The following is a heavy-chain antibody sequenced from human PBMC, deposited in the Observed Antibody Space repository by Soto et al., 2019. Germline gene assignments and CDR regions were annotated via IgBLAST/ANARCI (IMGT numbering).Heavy chain of an antibody. CDR1: GFTFSSYA. D-gene: IGHD6-19*01. CDR3: AKETEYSSGRDDFDY. CDR2: ISGSGIST. V-gene: IGHV3-23*01. J-gene: IGHJ4*02. Sequence: GGSLRLSCAASGFTFSSYAMSWVRQAPGKGLEWVSAISGSGISTYYADSVKGRFTISRDNSKNTLYLQMNSLRAEDTAVYYCAKETEYSSGRDDFDYWGQGTLVTVSS.